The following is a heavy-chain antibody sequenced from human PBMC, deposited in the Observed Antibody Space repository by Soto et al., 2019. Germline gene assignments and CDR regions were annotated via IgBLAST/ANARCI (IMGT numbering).Heavy chain of an antibody. J-gene: IGHJ5*02. V-gene: IGHV4-39*01. CDR2: IYYSGSS. D-gene: IGHD3-10*01. CDR1: GGSISSSCYY. Sequence: SETLSLTCTVSGGSISSSCYYWGRIRQPPGKGLEWIGSIYYSGSSYYNPSLKSRVTISVDTSKNEFALKLSSVTAADTAVYYCARHGVTMVRGVIIQPNWFDPWGQGTLVTVSS. CDR3: ARHGVTMVRGVIIQPNWFDP.